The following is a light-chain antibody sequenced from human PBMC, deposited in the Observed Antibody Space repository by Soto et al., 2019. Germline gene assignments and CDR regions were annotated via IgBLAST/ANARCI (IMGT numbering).Light chain of an antibody. CDR2: GAS. CDR1: QSISSY. Sequence: DIQMTQSPSSLSASVGDRVTITCRASQSISSYLNWYQQKPGKGPKLLIYGASSLESGVPSRFSGSGSGTDFTLTINSLQPEDFATYYCQQSYSILTFGGGTNV. V-gene: IGKV1-39*01. CDR3: QQSYSILT. J-gene: IGKJ4*01.